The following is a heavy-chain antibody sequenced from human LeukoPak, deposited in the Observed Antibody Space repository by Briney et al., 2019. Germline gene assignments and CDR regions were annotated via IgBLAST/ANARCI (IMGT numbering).Heavy chain of an antibody. CDR2: ISYDGSNK. CDR1: GFTFSSYG. J-gene: IGHJ4*02. Sequence: PGGSLRLSCAASGFTFSSYGMHWVRQAPGKGLEWVAVISYDGSNKYYADSVKGRFTISRDNSKNTLYLQMNSLRAEDTAVYYCAGSIGVVYYVSSGPLGYWGQGTLVTVSS. D-gene: IGHD3-22*01. V-gene: IGHV3-30*03. CDR3: AGSIGVVYYVSSGPLGY.